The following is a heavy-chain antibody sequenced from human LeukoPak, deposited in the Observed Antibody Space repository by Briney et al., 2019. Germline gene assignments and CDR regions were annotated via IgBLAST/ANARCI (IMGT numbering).Heavy chain of an antibody. D-gene: IGHD2/OR15-2a*01. V-gene: IGHV3-7*01. CDR3: ARDVIRAPDY. CDR1: GFTFSSYA. CDR2: IKQDGSET. Sequence: PGGSLRLSCAASGFTFSSYAMSWVRQAPGKGLEWVANIKQDGSETYYVDSVKGRFTISRDNAKNSLYLQMNSLRAEDTAVYYCARDVIRAPDYWGQGTLVTVSS. J-gene: IGHJ4*02.